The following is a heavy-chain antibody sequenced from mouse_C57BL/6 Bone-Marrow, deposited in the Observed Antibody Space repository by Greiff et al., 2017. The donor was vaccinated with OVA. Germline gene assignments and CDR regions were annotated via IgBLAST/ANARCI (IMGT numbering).Heavy chain of an antibody. CDR2: ISSGSSTI. Sequence: VQLQASGGGLVKPGGSLKLSCAASGFTFSDYGMHWVRQAPEKGLEWVAYISSGSSTIYYADTVKGRFTISRDNAKNTLFLQMTSLRSEDTAMYYCALGSYYGSSYWYFDVWGTGTTVTVSS. V-gene: IGHV5-17*01. CDR1: GFTFSDYG. D-gene: IGHD1-1*01. J-gene: IGHJ1*03. CDR3: ALGSYYGSSYWYFDV.